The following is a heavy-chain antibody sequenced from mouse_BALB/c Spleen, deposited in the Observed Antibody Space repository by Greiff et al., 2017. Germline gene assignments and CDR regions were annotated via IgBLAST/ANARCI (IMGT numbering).Heavy chain of an antibody. CDR1: GYSITSDYA. J-gene: IGHJ2*01. CDR3: ARRGSSSYYFDY. Sequence: EVKLQESGPGLVKPSQSLSLTCTVTGYSITSDYAWNWIRQFPGTKLEWMGYISYSGSTSYNPSLKSRISITRDTSKNQFFLQLNSVTPEDTATYYCARRGSSSYYFDYWGQGTTLTVSS. CDR2: ISYSGST. D-gene: IGHD1-1*01. V-gene: IGHV3-2*02.